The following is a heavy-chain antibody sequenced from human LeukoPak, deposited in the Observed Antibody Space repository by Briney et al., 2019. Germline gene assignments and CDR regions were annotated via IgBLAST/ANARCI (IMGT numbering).Heavy chain of an antibody. CDR1: RFTFSRYW. CDR2: INRDGSEK. J-gene: IGHJ4*02. Sequence: GGSLRLSCAASRFTFSRYWMSWVRQAPGKGLEWVAHINRDGSEKSYVDSVKGRFTISRDNAKNSLYLEMNSLRVEDTALYYCVRGGSRGDYWGQGTLVIVSS. CDR3: VRGGSRGDY. D-gene: IGHD1-26*01. V-gene: IGHV3-7*01.